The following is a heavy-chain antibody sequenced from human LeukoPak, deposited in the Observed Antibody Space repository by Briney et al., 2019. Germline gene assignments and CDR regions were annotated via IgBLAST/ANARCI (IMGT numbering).Heavy chain of an antibody. CDR2: IYYSGST. Sequence: PSETLSLTCTVSGGSISSYYWSWIRQPPGKGPEWDGYIYYSGSTNYNPSLKSRVTISVDTSKNQFSLKLSSVTAADTAVYYCARALYDLWSGPPAGNWFDPWGQGTLVTVSS. CDR1: GGSISSYY. V-gene: IGHV4-59*01. CDR3: ARALYDLWSGPPAGNWFDP. D-gene: IGHD3-3*01. J-gene: IGHJ5*02.